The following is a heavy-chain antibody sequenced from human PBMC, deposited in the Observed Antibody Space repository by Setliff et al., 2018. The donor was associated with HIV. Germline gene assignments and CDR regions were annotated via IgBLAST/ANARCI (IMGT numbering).Heavy chain of an antibody. V-gene: IGHV2-5*02. D-gene: IGHD5-18*01. J-gene: IGHJ5*02. CDR1: GDSIGITNYY. CDR2: IYWDDDK. CDR3: AHRPGYSYGFNWFDP. Sequence: TLSLTCIASGDSIGITNYYWGWIRQPPERGLEWLALIYWDDDKRYSPSLKSRLTITKDTSKNQVVLTMTNMDPVDTATYYCAHRPGYSYGFNWFDPWGQGTLVTVSS.